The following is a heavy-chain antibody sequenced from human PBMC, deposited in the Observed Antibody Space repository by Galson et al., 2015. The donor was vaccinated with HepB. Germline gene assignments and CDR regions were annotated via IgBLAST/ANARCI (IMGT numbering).Heavy chain of an antibody. D-gene: IGHD6-19*01. Sequence: SLRLSCAASGFTFTNTWMSWVRQAPGRGLEWVGRIQRKADDGTIDHADYPAPVKGRFTISRDYSKNILYLQMNSLETEDTALYYCTTDGQLSHQHWGQGTLVTVSS. J-gene: IGHJ1*01. CDR2: IQRKADDGTIDHA. CDR1: GFTFTNTW. V-gene: IGHV3-15*01. CDR3: TTDGQLSHQH.